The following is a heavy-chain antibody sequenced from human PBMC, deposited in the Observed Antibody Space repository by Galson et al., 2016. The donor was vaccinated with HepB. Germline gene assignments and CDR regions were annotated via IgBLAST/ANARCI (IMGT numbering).Heavy chain of an antibody. CDR3: ARDQHGSFFAY. J-gene: IGHJ1*01. V-gene: IGHV4-61*08. CDR2: FYSSENT. CDR1: GGSVSSGGYF. D-gene: IGHD3-10*01. Sequence: SETLSLTCTVSGGSVSSGGYFWSWIRQPPGKGLEWIGYFYSSENTNYNPSLRSRVTISGDTSRNQFSLKLTSVTAADTAVYYCARDQHGSFFAYRGQGTLVTVSS.